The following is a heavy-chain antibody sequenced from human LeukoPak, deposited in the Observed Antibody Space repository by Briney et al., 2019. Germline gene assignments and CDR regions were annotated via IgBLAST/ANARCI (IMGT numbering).Heavy chain of an antibody. Sequence: VASVKVSCKASGYSFTGYYMHWGRQAPGQGLEWMGWINPNSGGTNYAQKFQGSVTITRDTSINTADMELSRLRYDNPAVYYIGRVAQQPLVDIWGKGTPVTVSS. CDR2: INPNSGGT. V-gene: IGHV1-2*02. D-gene: IGHD5-18*01. CDR3: GRVAQQPLVDI. CDR1: GYSFTGYY. J-gene: IGHJ6*04.